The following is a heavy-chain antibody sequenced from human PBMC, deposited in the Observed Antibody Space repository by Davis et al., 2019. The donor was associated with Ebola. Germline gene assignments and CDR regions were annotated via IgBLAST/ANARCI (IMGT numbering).Heavy chain of an antibody. CDR3: GKGKLEELDY. J-gene: IGHJ4*02. D-gene: IGHD1/OR15-1a*01. CDR1: GYFFTGYY. CDR2: INTSDGFT. V-gene: IGHV1-46*01. Sequence: ASVKVSCKASGYFFTGYYMHWVRRAPGHGLEWMGTINTSDGFTSYAQEFQGRVTMTRDTSTSTVYMDLRSLRSEDTAVYYCGKGKLEELDYWGQGTLVTVSS.